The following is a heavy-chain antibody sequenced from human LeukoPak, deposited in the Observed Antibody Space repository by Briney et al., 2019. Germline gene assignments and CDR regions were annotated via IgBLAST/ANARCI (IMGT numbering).Heavy chain of an antibody. Sequence: GESLRLSCAASGFIFSDYVMIWVRQAPGKGLEWVSGITASGDRTYYADSVKGRLTISRDNSKNTLYLQMNSLRAEDTAVYYCARVVDHDYGDYYLDYWGQGTLVTVSS. V-gene: IGHV3-23*01. CDR2: ITASGDRT. CDR3: ARVVDHDYGDYYLDY. J-gene: IGHJ4*02. D-gene: IGHD4-17*01. CDR1: GFIFSDYV.